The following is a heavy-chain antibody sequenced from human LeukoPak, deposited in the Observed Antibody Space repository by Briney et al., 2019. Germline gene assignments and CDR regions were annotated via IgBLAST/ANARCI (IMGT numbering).Heavy chain of an antibody. J-gene: IGHJ4*02. CDR3: ARDPAFGLNPFDY. CDR1: GFTFRTYW. Sequence: GGSLRLSCAASGFTFRTYWMSWVRQAPGKGLEWLANIKQDVSEKYYVDSVKGRFTISRDNAKNSLYLQMNSLRAEDTAVYYCARDPAFGLNPFDYWGQGTLVTVSS. V-gene: IGHV3-7*01. CDR2: IKQDVSEK. D-gene: IGHD3/OR15-3a*01.